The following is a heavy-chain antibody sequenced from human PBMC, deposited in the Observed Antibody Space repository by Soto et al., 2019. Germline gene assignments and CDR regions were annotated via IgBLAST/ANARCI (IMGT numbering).Heavy chain of an antibody. J-gene: IGHJ3*02. CDR2: IIPIFTTT. CDR3: AREVAADGTFREDVFDI. CDR1: GGTFSNHA. D-gene: IGHD6-13*01. V-gene: IGHV1-69*12. Sequence: QVHLVQSGAEVKKPGSSVKVSCKAPGGTFSNHAINWVRQAPGQGLEWMGRIIPIFTTTNYAQKFQGRVSMSADESTTTAYMELSGLKHDDTAVYYCAREVAADGTFREDVFDIWGQGTLVTVSS.